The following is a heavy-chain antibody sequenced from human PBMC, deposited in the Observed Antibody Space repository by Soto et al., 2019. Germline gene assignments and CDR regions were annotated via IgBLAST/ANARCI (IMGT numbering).Heavy chain of an antibody. Sequence: EVQLVESGGGLVQPGGSLRLSCAASGFTFSSYSMNWVRQAPGKGLEWVSYISSSSSTIYYADSVKGRFTISRDNAKNSLYLQMNSLRDEDTAVYYCARWSSSWSWGYFDYWGQGTLVTVSS. J-gene: IGHJ4*02. D-gene: IGHD6-13*01. V-gene: IGHV3-48*02. CDR2: ISSSSSTI. CDR3: ARWSSSWSWGYFDY. CDR1: GFTFSSYS.